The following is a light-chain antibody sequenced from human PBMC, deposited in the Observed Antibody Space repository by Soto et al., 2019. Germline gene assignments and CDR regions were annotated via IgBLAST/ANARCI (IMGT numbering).Light chain of an antibody. V-gene: IGLV2-8*01. Sequence: QSALTQPPSASGSPGQSVTISCTGTSSDVGGYNYVSWYQQHPGKAPKLIIYEVSKRPSGVPDRFSGSKSGNTASLTVSGLQAEDEADYYCSSYAGSNIRYGFGTGTEVTVL. CDR2: EVS. CDR1: SSDVGGYNY. J-gene: IGLJ1*01. CDR3: SSYAGSNIRYG.